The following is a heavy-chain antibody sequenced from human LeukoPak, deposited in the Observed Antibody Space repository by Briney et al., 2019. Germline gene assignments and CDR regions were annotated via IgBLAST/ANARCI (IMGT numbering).Heavy chain of an antibody. V-gene: IGHV1-2*02. CDR1: GYTFTGYY. Sequence: ASVTVSCKASGYTFTGYYMHWVRQAPGQGLEWMGWINPNSGGTNYAQKFQGRVTMTRDTSISTAYMELSRLRSDDTAVYYCARGGYSGYDSGPDWFDPWGQGTLVTVSS. CDR2: INPNSGGT. J-gene: IGHJ5*02. D-gene: IGHD5-12*01. CDR3: ARGGYSGYDSGPDWFDP.